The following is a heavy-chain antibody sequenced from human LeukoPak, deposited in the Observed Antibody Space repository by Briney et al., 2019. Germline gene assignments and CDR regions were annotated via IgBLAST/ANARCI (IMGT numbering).Heavy chain of an antibody. CDR1: GYTFTIYD. D-gene: IGHD7-27*01. V-gene: IGHV1-8*01. CDR2: MSTNSGDT. Sequence: ASVKVSCKASGYTFTIYDFNWVRQATGQGPEWMGWMSTNSGDTGYAQKFQDRVKMTRNTSISTAYMELSSLRSDDTAVYYCARGPPNCGYDYWGQGTLVTVSS. CDR3: ARGPPNCGYDY. J-gene: IGHJ4*02.